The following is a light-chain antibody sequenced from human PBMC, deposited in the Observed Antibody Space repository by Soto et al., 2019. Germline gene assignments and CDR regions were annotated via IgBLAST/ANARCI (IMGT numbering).Light chain of an antibody. Sequence: QPVLTQPPSASGTPGQSVTISCSGSSSNIGSNTVNWYQQLSGAAPKLLIHNNDQRPSGVPDRFSGSKSDTSASLAISGLQSADEADYYCAAWDDSLNGHVFGTGTKLTVL. V-gene: IGLV1-44*01. CDR2: NND. CDR1: SSNIGSNT. J-gene: IGLJ1*01. CDR3: AAWDDSLNGHV.